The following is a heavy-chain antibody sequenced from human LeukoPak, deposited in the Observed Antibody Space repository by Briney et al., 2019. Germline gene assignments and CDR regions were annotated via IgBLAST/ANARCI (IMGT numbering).Heavy chain of an antibody. CDR2: IGIRGDT. Sequence: GGSLSLSCAAPGFTFFDYDMTWVRKVKGKGLEWVSAIGIRGDTHYSGSVKGRFTISRENAESSLYLQMNSLRAEDTAVYYCARGGIQVSGIDEFDYWGQGTLVTVSS. J-gene: IGHJ4*02. D-gene: IGHD6-19*01. V-gene: IGHV3-13*01. CDR1: GFTFFDYD. CDR3: ARGGIQVSGIDEFDY.